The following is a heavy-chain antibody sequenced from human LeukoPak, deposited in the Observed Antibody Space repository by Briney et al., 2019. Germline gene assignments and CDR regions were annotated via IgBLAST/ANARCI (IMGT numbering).Heavy chain of an antibody. CDR3: STWADLYDY. CDR2: IRSKTDGGTT. V-gene: IGHV3-15*01. CDR1: GFTFSNAW. J-gene: IGHJ4*02. Sequence: GGSLRLSCEASGFTFSNAWMTWVRQAPGKGLEWVGRIRSKTDGGTTDYAACVKGRFIISRDDSRNTLYLQMNGLKTEDTALYYCSTWADLYDYWGQGTLVTVSS.